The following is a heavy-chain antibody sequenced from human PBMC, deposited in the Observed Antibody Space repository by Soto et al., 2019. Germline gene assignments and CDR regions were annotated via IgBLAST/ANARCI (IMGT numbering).Heavy chain of an antibody. V-gene: IGHV1-18*03. J-gene: IGHJ4*02. CDR3: ARDPLTTVTTPWDFDY. Sequence: QVQLVQSGAEVKKPGASVKVSCKASGYTFTSYGISWVRQAPGQGLEWMGWISAYNGNTNYAQKLQGRVTMTTDTSTSTAYMELRSLRSDDMAVYYCARDPLTTVTTPWDFDYWGQGTLVTVSS. CDR1: GYTFTSYG. CDR2: ISAYNGNT. D-gene: IGHD4-17*01.